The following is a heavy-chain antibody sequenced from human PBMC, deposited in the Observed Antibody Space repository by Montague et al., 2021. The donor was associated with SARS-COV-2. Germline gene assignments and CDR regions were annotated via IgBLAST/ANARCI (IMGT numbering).Heavy chain of an antibody. CDR1: GGSISSYY. CDR3: ARAPVAHITIFGVVTSFDY. J-gene: IGHJ4*02. CDR2: IYYSGST. D-gene: IGHD3-3*01. V-gene: IGHV4-59*01. Sequence: SETRSLTCTVSGGSISSYYWSWIRQPPGEGLEWIGYIYYSGSTNYNPSXXSRVTISVDTSKNQFSLKLSSVTAADTAVYYCARAPVAHITIFGVVTSFDYWGQGTLVTVSS.